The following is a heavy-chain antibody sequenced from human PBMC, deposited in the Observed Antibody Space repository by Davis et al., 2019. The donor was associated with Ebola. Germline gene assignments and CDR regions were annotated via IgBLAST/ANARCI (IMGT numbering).Heavy chain of an antibody. CDR1: GFTFSDYY. J-gene: IGHJ6*02. Sequence: GESLKISCAASGFTFSDYYMNWVRQAPGKGLEWVAVISYDGSNKYYADSVKGRFTISRDNSKNTLYLQMNSLRAEDMALYYCAKGIGTRGTLDGMDVWGQGTTVTVSS. CDR2: ISYDGSNK. D-gene: IGHD1-14*01. V-gene: IGHV3-30*18. CDR3: AKGIGTRGTLDGMDV.